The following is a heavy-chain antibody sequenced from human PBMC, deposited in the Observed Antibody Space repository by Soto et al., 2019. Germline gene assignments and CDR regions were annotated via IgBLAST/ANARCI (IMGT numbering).Heavy chain of an antibody. CDR1: GGSISSSSYY. CDR2: IYYSGST. J-gene: IGHJ3*02. Sequence: QLQLQESGPGLVKPSETLSLTCTVSGGSISSSSYYWGWIRQPPGKGLEWIGSIYYSGSTYYNPSLKSRVTLSLDTSKNQFSLQLSSFPAGDQAVYYCARRDAFDIWGQVTMVTVSS. V-gene: IGHV4-39*01. CDR3: ARRDAFDI.